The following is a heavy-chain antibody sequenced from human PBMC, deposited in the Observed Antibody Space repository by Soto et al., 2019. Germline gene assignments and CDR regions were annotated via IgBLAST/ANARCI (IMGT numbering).Heavy chain of an antibody. D-gene: IGHD4-17*01. CDR2: IIPILGIA. CDR3: AEGSTTVTDFDY. Sequence: QVQLVQSGAEVKKPGSSVKVSCKASGGTFSSYTISWVRQAPGQGLEWMGRIIPILGIANYAQKFQGRVTITADKSTSTAYMGLSSLRSEDTAVYYCAEGSTTVTDFDYWGQGTLVTVSS. V-gene: IGHV1-69*02. J-gene: IGHJ4*02. CDR1: GGTFSSYT.